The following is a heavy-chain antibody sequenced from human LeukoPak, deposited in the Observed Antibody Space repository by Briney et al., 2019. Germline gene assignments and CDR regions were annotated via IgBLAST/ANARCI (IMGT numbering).Heavy chain of an antibody. J-gene: IGHJ6*02. D-gene: IGHD4/OR15-4a*01. CDR1: GFIFSDYY. V-gene: IGHV3-11*01. CDR3: ARPMTIGPRAKDV. CDR2: ISGSGTTI. Sequence: GGSLRLSCAASGFIFSDYYMSWIRQAPGKGLEWVSYISGSGTTIYYADSVKGRFTISRDNAKNSLFLQMNSLRAEDTAVYYCARPMTIGPRAKDVWGQGTTVTVSS.